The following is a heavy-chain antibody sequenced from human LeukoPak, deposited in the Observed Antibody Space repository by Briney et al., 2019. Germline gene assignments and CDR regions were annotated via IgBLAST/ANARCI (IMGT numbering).Heavy chain of an antibody. D-gene: IGHD5-12*01. Sequence: GESLKISCKGSGYSFTSYWIGWVRQLPGKGLEWMGIIYPGDSDTRYSPSFQGQVTISADKSISTAYLQRSSLKASDTAMYYCARYSGSKRIYHYYYYGMDVWGQGTTVTVSS. CDR1: GYSFTSYW. CDR2: IYPGDSDT. V-gene: IGHV5-51*01. J-gene: IGHJ6*02. CDR3: ARYSGSKRIYHYYYYGMDV.